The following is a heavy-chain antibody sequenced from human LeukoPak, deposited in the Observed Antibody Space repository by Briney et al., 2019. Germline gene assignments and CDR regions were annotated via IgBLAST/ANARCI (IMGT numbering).Heavy chain of an antibody. CDR1: GYAFADFY. V-gene: IGHV1-2*02. J-gene: IGHJ4*02. Sequence: ASVKVSCKASGYAFADFYIHWVRQAPGQGLEWMGWFNPSSGGTNYAQKFKGRLTMTRDTSISTAYIELSSLRSDDTAVYYCARGNYPSGGFWGQGTLVTVSS. D-gene: IGHD3-16*02. CDR2: FNPSSGGT. CDR3: ARGNYPSGGF.